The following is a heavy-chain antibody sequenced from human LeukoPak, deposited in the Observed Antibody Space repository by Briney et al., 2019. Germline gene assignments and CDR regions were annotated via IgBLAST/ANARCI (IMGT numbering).Heavy chain of an antibody. CDR2: IYYSGST. V-gene: IGHV4-59*01. CDR1: GGSISSYY. CDR3: ARMPPSYDYVWGNLCRGGAFDI. Sequence: PSETLSLTCTVSGGSISSYYWSWIRQPPGKGLEWIGYIYYSGSTNYNPSLKSRVTISVDTSKNQFSLKLSSVTAADTAVYYCARMPPSYDYVWGNLCRGGAFDIWGQGTMVTVSS. J-gene: IGHJ3*02. D-gene: IGHD3-16*01.